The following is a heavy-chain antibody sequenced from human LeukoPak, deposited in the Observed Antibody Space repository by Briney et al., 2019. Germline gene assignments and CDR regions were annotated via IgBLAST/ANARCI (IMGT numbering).Heavy chain of an antibody. CDR1: GLTFSNYA. CDR2: ISGSGANT. V-gene: IGHV3-23*01. Sequence: GGSLRPSCAASGLTFSNYAMSWVRQAPGKGLEWVSGISGSGANTYHADSVKGRFAISRDNSKNTLYLQMNSLRAEDTAMYYCAKEAGVTTPPKWGQGTLVIVSS. D-gene: IGHD4-17*01. CDR3: AKEAGVTTPPK. J-gene: IGHJ4*02.